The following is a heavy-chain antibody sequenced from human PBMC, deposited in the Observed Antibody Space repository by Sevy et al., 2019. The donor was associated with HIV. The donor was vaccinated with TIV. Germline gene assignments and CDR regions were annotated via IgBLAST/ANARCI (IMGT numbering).Heavy chain of an antibody. V-gene: IGHV3-30*02. D-gene: IGHD2-21*01. J-gene: IGHJ4*02. CDR3: ARADCGGDCYLVFDY. CDR1: GFTFSSYG. CDR2: IRFDGNSK. Sequence: GGSLRLSCAASGFTFSSYGMHWVRQAPGKGLEWVAFIRFDGNSKYYADSVKGRFTISRDNSKNTLYLQLNNLTAEDTAFYYCARADCGGDCYLVFDYRGQGTLVTVSS.